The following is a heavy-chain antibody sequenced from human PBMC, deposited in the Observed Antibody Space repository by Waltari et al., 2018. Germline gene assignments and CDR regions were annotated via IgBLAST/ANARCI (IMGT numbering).Heavy chain of an antibody. V-gene: IGHV3-30-3*01. D-gene: IGHD3-10*01. J-gene: IGHJ4*02. CDR1: GFTFSSYA. CDR3: ARDWATYGSGTFDY. Sequence: QVQLVESGGGVVQPGRSLRLSCAASGFTFSSYAMHWVRQAPGKGLEWVAVISYDGSNKYYADAVKGRFTSSRDNSKNTLYLQMNSLRAEDTAVYYCARDWATYGSGTFDYWGQGTL. CDR2: ISYDGSNK.